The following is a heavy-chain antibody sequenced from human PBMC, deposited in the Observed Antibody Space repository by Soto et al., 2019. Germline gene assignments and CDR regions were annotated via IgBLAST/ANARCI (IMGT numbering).Heavy chain of an antibody. CDR2: ISAYNGNT. CDR3: ARDHRAGDFGGNYYNNWFDL. V-gene: IGHV1-18*04. D-gene: IGHD3-16*01. CDR1: GYTFTSYG. Sequence: ASVKVSCKASGYTFTSYGINWVRQAPGQGLEWMGWISAYNGNTKYAQKLQGRVTITTDTSTSTAYMELRSLRSEDTAVYYCARDHRAGDFGGNYYNNWFDLWGQGTPVTVSS. J-gene: IGHJ5*02.